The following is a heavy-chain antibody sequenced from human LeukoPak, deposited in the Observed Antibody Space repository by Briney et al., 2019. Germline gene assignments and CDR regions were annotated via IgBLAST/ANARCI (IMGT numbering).Heavy chain of an antibody. D-gene: IGHD1-26*01. V-gene: IGHV1-24*01. Sequence: ASVKVSCKVSGYTLTELSMHWVRKAPGKGLEWMGGFDPEDGETIYAQKFQGRVTMTEDTSTDTAYMELRSLRSEDTAVYYCASGSYLGIILDFPFDYWGQGTLVTVSS. CDR1: GYTLTELS. J-gene: IGHJ4*02. CDR2: FDPEDGET. CDR3: ASGSYLGIILDFPFDY.